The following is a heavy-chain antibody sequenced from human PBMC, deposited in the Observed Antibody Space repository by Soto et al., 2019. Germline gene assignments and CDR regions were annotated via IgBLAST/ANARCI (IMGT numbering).Heavy chain of an antibody. D-gene: IGHD1-7*01. J-gene: IGHJ4*02. CDR3: AKVVCLELQRDFDFDQ. V-gene: IGHV3-23*01. CDR2: VSGGGDIT. CDR1: LFTLSIYA. Sequence: EVQLLESGGGLVQPGGSLRLSCAASLFTLSIYAMSWVRQAPGNGLEWVSGVSGGGDITYYADSVKGRFTISRDNSKNTLFLQMNSLRADDKAVYYCAKVVCLELQRDFDFDQWGQGNLVTVSS.